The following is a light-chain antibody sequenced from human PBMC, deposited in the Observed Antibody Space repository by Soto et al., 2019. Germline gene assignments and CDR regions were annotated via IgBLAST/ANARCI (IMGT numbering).Light chain of an antibody. CDR1: QSVSSN. V-gene: IGKV3-15*01. Sequence: EIVMTQSPATLSVSPGERATLSCRASQSVSSNLAWYQQKPGQAPRLLIYGASTRATGIPARFSGSGSGTGFTLPISRPQAEDFAVYYCQQYNNWPPGTFGQGTKVEIK. J-gene: IGKJ1*01. CDR2: GAS. CDR3: QQYNNWPPGT.